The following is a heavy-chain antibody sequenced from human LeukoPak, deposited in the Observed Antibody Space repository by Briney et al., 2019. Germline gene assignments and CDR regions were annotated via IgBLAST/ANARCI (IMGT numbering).Heavy chain of an antibody. Sequence: PGGSLRLACAASGFTFSSFAMSWVRQAPVKGLELVSTISGSGSPTYFADSVKGRFIISRDNSKNTLYLQMNSLRAEDTAVYYCARQVGASWFDPWGQGTLLTVSS. CDR1: GFTFSSFA. D-gene: IGHD1-26*01. V-gene: IGHV3-23*01. CDR3: ARQVGASWFDP. CDR2: ISGSGSPT. J-gene: IGHJ5*02.